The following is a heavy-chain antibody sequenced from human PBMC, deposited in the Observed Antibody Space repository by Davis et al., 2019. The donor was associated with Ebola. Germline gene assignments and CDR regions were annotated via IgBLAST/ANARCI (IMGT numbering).Heavy chain of an antibody. V-gene: IGHV3-7*03. CDR3: AREYCSGGSCYHGRAYFDY. CDR2: IKQDGSEK. Sequence: GGSLRLSCAASGFTFSSYWMSWVRQAPGKGLEWVANIKQDGSEKYYVDSVKGRFTISRDNAKNSLYLQMNSLRAEDTAVYYCAREYCSGGSCYHGRAYFDYWGQGTLVTVSS. CDR1: GFTFSSYW. D-gene: IGHD2-15*01. J-gene: IGHJ4*02.